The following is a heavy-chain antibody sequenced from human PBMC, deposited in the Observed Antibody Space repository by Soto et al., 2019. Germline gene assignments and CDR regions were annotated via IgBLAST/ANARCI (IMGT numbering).Heavy chain of an antibody. J-gene: IGHJ5*02. Sequence: SVKVSCKASGGTFSSYTISWVRQAPGQGLEWMGRIIPILGIANYAQKFQGRVTITADKSTSTAYMELSSLRSEDTAVYYCARKNYYGSGSYFVWFDPWGQGTLVTVSS. CDR1: GGTFSSYT. CDR2: IIPILGIA. V-gene: IGHV1-69*02. CDR3: ARKNYYGSGSYFVWFDP. D-gene: IGHD3-10*01.